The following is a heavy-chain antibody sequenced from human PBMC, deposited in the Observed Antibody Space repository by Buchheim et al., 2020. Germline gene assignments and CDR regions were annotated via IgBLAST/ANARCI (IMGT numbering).Heavy chain of an antibody. D-gene: IGHD3-10*01. Sequence: EVQLVESGGGSVQPGGSLRLSCAASGFTFSRYSMNWARQAPGKGLEWVSYMTSDEKTIYYTDSVKGRFTISRDNARNLLYLPMHSLRVDDTALYYWARSVEFGMDVWGQGTT. CDR2: MTSDEKTI. CDR1: GFTFSRYS. J-gene: IGHJ6*02. CDR3: ARSVEFGMDV. V-gene: IGHV3-48*01.